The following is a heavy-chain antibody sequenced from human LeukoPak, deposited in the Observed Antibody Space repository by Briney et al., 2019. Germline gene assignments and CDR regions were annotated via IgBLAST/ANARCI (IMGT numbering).Heavy chain of an antibody. J-gene: IGHJ4*02. Sequence: ASVKVSCKASGFTFTDYYIHWVRQAPGQGLEWMGYINPHSGGTSSPQKFQGRVAMTTDTSISSAYMELSSLISHDTAMYYCGREGNDLLSKDFAYWGREPWSPSPQ. D-gene: IGHD1-1*01. CDR1: GFTFTDYY. V-gene: IGHV1-2*02. CDR3: GREGNDLLSKDFAY. CDR2: INPHSGGT.